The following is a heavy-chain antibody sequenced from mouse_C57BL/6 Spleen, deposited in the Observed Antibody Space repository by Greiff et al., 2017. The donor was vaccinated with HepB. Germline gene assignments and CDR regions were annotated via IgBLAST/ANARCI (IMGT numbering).Heavy chain of an antibody. V-gene: IGHV5-4*03. D-gene: IGHD2-5*01. CDR1: GFTFSSYA. J-gene: IGHJ2*01. CDR3: ARGGYYSNYLYYFGC. CDR2: ISDGGSYT. Sequence: EVKLMESGGGLVKPGGSLKLSCAASGFTFSSYAMSWVRQTPEKRLEWVATISDGGSYTYYPDNVKGRFTISRDNAKNNLYLQMSHLKSEDTAMYYCARGGYYSNYLYYFGCWGQGTTLTVSS.